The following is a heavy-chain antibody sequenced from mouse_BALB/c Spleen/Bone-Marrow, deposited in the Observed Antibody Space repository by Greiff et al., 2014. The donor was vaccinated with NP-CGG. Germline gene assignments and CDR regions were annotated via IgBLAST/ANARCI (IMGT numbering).Heavy chain of an antibody. V-gene: IGHV5-12-2*01. Sequence: EVNVVESGGGLVQPGGSLKLSCAASGFTFSSYTMSWVRQTPEKRLEWVAYISNGGGSTYYPDTVKGRFTISRDNAKNTLYLQMSSLKSEDTAMYYCAGHGGSRGYYFDYWGQGTTLTVSS. CDR2: ISNGGGST. D-gene: IGHD1-1*01. CDR3: AGHGGSRGYYFDY. J-gene: IGHJ2*01. CDR1: GFTFSSYT.